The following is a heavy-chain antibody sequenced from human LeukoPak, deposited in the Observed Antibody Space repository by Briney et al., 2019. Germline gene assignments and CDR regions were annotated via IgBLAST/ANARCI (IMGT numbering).Heavy chain of an antibody. CDR2: IYRTGST. J-gene: IGHJ5*02. CDR1: GGSISSHY. CDR3: TREGLEDCSGASCYFLFDP. V-gene: IGHV4-4*07. Sequence: SETLSLTCTVSGGSISSHYWSWIRQPAGKGLEWIGRIYRTGSTSYNPSLKSRVTMSVDTSKNQFSLKLSSETAADTAVYYCTREGLEDCSGASCYFLFDPWGQGTLVTVSS. D-gene: IGHD2-15*01.